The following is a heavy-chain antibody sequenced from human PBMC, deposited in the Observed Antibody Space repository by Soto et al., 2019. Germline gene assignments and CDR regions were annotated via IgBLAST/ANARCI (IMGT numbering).Heavy chain of an antibody. D-gene: IGHD2-2*01. CDR1: GYIFSSYG. CDR3: ARIAHCSITTCSVPSRFHIRGYYYYYGLDV. J-gene: IGHJ6*02. V-gene: IGHV1-18*01. CDR2: ISGYDGNT. Sequence: QVRLVQSAAEVKKPGASVKVSCKASGYIFSSYGITWVRQAPGHGLEWMGWISGYDGNTHLTQKLQGRVTMTIDTPTNTAFMELRSLRSDDTAVYYCARIAHCSITTCSVPSRFHIRGYYYYYGLDVWGQGTTVAVSS.